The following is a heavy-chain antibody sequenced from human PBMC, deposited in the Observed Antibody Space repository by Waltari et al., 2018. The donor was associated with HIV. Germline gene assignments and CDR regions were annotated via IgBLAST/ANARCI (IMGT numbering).Heavy chain of an antibody. V-gene: IGHV1-2*06. D-gene: IGHD3-10*01. CDR2: INPNSGGT. CDR1: GYTLTCHY. CDR3: ARESGDKQYMNAFDI. J-gene: IGHJ3*02. Sequence: QEQLVQSGAEVKKPGASVKVSCMASGYTLTCHYQHWVRQDPGQGLECMRRINPNSGGTTYAQKFQGRVTMTRDTSISTAYMELSRLRSDDTAVYYCARESGDKQYMNAFDIWGQETMVTVPS.